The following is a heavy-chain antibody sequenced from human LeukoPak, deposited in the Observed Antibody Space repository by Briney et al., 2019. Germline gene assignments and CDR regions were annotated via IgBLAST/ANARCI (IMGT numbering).Heavy chain of an antibody. CDR2: FGISGST. J-gene: IGHJ4*02. V-gene: IGHV3-23*01. CDR3: ARSGPYYFYS. D-gene: IGHD3-16*01. Sequence: GGSLRLSCAASGFTFSSFGMGWVRQAPGKGLEWVSTFGISGSTYFADSVKGRLTISRDTSKNTLYLQMDSLRADDTPVYYCARSGPYYFYSCGQGTLVTVSS. CDR1: GFTFSSFG.